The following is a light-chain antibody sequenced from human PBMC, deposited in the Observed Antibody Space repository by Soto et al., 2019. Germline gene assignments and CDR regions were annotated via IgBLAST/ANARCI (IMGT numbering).Light chain of an antibody. CDR1: SSNIGSNT. Sequence: QSGLTQPPSASGTPGQRVTISCSGSSSNIGSNTVNWYQQLPGTAPKLLIYTNNQRPSGVPDRFSGSKSGTSASLAISGLLSEDEADYYCAAWDDSLNGSWVFGGGTKLTVL. J-gene: IGLJ3*02. CDR2: TNN. CDR3: AAWDDSLNGSWV. V-gene: IGLV1-44*01.